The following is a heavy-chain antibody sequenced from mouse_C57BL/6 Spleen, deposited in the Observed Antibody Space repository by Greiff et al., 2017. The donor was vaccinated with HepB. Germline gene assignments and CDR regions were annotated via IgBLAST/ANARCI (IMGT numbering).Heavy chain of an antibody. CDR2: ISSGGDYI. Sequence: EVQGVESGEGLVKPGGSLKLSCEASGFTFSSYAMSWVRQTPEKRLEWVAYISSGGDYIYYADTVKGRFTIARDNARNTLYLQMSSLKSEDTAMYYCTRDDYGSSLAWFAYWGQGTLVTVSA. CDR1: GFTFSSYA. V-gene: IGHV5-9-1*02. CDR3: TRDDYGSSLAWFAY. J-gene: IGHJ3*01. D-gene: IGHD1-1*01.